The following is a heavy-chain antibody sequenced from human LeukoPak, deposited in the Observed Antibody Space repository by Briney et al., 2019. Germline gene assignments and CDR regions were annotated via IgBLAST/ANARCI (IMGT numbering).Heavy chain of an antibody. Sequence: SETLSLTCAVYGGSFSGYYWSWIRQPPGKGLEWIGEINHSGSTNYNPSLKSRVTISVDTSKNQFSLKLSSVTAADTAVYYCSTGSTRGPYVAYYYYYMDVWGKGTTVTVSS. J-gene: IGHJ6*03. CDR3: STGSTRGPYVAYYYYYMDV. CDR2: INHSGST. CDR1: GGSFSGYY. V-gene: IGHV4-34*01. D-gene: IGHD3-16*01.